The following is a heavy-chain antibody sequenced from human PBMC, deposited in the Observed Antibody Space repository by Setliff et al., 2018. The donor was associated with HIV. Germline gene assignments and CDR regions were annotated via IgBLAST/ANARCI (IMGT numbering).Heavy chain of an antibody. J-gene: IGHJ3*01. CDR2: IYYTGTT. Sequence: PSETLSLTCRVSGMSISGYYWSWIRQSPGKGLEWIGYIYYTGTTSYNPSLKSRVTIQVDTPNNRFSLNLRSATVADTAVYFCARDHELGAFDLWGQGTMGTVS. CDR1: GMSISGYY. V-gene: IGHV4-59*01. D-gene: IGHD1-26*01. CDR3: ARDHELGAFDL.